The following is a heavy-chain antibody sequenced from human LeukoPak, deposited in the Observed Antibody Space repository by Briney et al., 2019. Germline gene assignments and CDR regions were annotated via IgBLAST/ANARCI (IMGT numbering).Heavy chain of an antibody. CDR3: ARDQAVAGTTDAFDI. D-gene: IGHD6-19*01. CDR1: RGTFSSYG. J-gene: IGHJ3*02. CDR2: IIPIFGTT. Sequence: VASVKVSCKASRGTFSSYGIYWVRQAPGQGLEWMGGIIPIFGTTKYAQKFQGRVTTIADESTSTVYMELSSLRSEDTAMYYCARDQAVAGTTDAFDIWGQGTMVTVSS. V-gene: IGHV1-69*13.